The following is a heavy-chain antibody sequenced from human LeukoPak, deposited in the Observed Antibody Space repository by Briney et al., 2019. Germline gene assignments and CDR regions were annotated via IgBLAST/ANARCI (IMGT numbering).Heavy chain of an antibody. CDR2: ISDSGGST. CDR3: AKSHSEAQRGYFDY. CDR1: RFTFSSSA. Sequence: GGSLRLSCAASRFTFSSSAMSWVRQAPGEGLEWVSTISDSGGSTYYADSVKGRFTISRDNSKSTLYLQVNSLRAEDTVVYYCAKSHSEAQRGYFDYWGQGTLVTVSS. V-gene: IGHV3-23*01. J-gene: IGHJ4*02.